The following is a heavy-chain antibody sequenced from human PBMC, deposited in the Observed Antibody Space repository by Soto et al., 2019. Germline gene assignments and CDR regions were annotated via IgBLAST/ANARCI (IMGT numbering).Heavy chain of an antibody. CDR3: AKDRTGSGYYFDY. CDR2: ISWNSGTI. CDR1: GFTFDDYA. J-gene: IGHJ4*02. Sequence: EVQLVESGGGLVQPGRSLRLSCAASGFTFDDYAMHWVRQAPGKGLEWVSGISWNSGTIGYADSVKGRFTISRDNAKNSVYLQMDSLRAEDTALYYCAKDRTGSGYYFDYWGQGTLVTVSS. D-gene: IGHD3-22*01. V-gene: IGHV3-9*01.